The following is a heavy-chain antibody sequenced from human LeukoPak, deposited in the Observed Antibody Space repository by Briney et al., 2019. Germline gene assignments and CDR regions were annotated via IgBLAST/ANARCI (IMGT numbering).Heavy chain of an antibody. J-gene: IGHJ4*02. V-gene: IGHV3-30*02. D-gene: IGHD3-9*01. CDR1: GFTFSSYG. CDR2: IRYDGSNK. CDR3: ARDWYYEILTGFRRSGFDR. Sequence: GGSLRLSCAASGFTFSSYGMHWVCQAPGKGLEWVAFIRYDGSNKYYADSVKGRFTISRDNSKNTLYLQMNSLRAEDAGVYYCARDWYYEILTGFRRSGFDRWGQGARVTVSS.